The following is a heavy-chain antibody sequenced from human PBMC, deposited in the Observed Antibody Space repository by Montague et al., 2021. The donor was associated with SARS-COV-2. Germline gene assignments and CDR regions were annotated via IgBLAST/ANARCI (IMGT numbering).Heavy chain of an antibody. Sequence: SLRLSCAASGFNFRTYAMHWVRQAPGKGLEWVALISDDGIRIRYVDSVKGRFTISRDNSKDTVYLQMNSLRGEDTSIYFCARGDAGHRSSDSRPKYFYYAMDVWGQGTTVTVSS. V-gene: IGHV3-30*04. J-gene: IGHJ6*02. CDR2: ISDDGIRI. D-gene: IGHD2-2*01. CDR1: GFNFRTYA. CDR3: ARGDAGHRSSDSRPKYFYYAMDV.